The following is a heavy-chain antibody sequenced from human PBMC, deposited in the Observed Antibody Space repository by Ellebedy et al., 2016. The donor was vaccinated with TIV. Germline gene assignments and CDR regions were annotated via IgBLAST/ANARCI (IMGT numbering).Heavy chain of an antibody. CDR2: FAWKSERL. CDR1: GFNLDDYT. Sequence: SLKISXAASGFNLDDYTFHWVRQAPGKGLEWVSGFAWKSERLRYADSVKGRFTISKDSAKNILYLQMNSLRPDDTALYYCAKDNAGDLESWGQGTLVTVSS. J-gene: IGHJ5*01. V-gene: IGHV3-9*01. D-gene: IGHD1-1*01. CDR3: AKDNAGDLES.